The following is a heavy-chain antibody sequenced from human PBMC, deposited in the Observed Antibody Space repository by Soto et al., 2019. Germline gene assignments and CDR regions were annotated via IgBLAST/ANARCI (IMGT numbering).Heavy chain of an antibody. Sequence: GASVKVSCKASGYTFTSYGISWVRQAPGQGLEWMGWISAYNGNTNYAQKLQGRVTMTTDTSTSTAYMELRSLRSDDTAVYYCARDTPLYYDSSGPGWFDPWGQGTLVP. J-gene: IGHJ5*02. V-gene: IGHV1-18*01. CDR2: ISAYNGNT. CDR3: ARDTPLYYDSSGPGWFDP. CDR1: GYTFTSYG. D-gene: IGHD3-22*01.